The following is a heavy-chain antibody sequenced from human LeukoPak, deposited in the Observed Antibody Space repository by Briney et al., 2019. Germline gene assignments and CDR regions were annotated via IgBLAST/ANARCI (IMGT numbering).Heavy chain of an antibody. CDR2: INHSGST. J-gene: IGHJ5*02. Sequence: SETLSLTCAVYGGSFSGYYWSWIRQPPGKGLEWIGEINHSGSTNYNPSLKSRVTISVDTSKNQFSLKLSSVTAADTAVYYCARQPLYYYDSSGYNWFDPWGQGTLVTVSS. D-gene: IGHD3-22*01. CDR1: GGSFSGYY. V-gene: IGHV4-34*01. CDR3: ARQPLYYYDSSGYNWFDP.